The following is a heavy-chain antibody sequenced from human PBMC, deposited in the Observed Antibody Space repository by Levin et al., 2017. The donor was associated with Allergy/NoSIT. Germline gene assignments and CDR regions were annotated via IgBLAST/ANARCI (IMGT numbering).Heavy chain of an antibody. CDR2: ISYSGST. CDR3: ARDLDCSGTSCYWGWFDP. V-gene: IGHV4-31*03. CDR1: GGSFSSGRYY. J-gene: IGHJ5*02. D-gene: IGHD2-2*01. Sequence: SETLSLTCTVSGGSFSSGRYYWSWLRQHPGKGLEWIGYISYSGSTYYNPSLKSRVTISVDTSKNQFSLKLSSVTAADTAVYYCARDLDCSGTSCYWGWFDPWGQGTLVTVSS.